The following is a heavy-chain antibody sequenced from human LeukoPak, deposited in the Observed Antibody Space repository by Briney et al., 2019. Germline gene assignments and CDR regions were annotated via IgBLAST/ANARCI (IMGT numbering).Heavy chain of an antibody. CDR2: IYYSGST. Sequence: SETLSLTCTVSGGSISSSSYYWGWIRQPPGKGLEWIGSIYYSGSTYYNPSLKSRVTISVDTSKNQFSLKLSSVTAADTAVYYCARHAGYSSSLDYWGHGTLVTVSS. J-gene: IGHJ4*01. CDR1: GGSISSSSYY. V-gene: IGHV4-39*01. D-gene: IGHD6-6*01. CDR3: ARHAGYSSSLDY.